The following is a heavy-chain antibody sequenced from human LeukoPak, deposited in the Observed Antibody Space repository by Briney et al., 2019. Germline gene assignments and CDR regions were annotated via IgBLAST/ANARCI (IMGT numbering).Heavy chain of an antibody. J-gene: IGHJ4*02. Sequence: SGTLSLTCAVSGGAISSSNWWSWGREPPGKGLEWIGGIYHIGSTTYNPSLKSRVTISVVNSTNQFSPKLRSATAAATAVYYCARGRHKPGQQPVIFDYWGQGTLVTVSS. CDR2: IYHIGST. D-gene: IGHD6-13*01. V-gene: IGHV4-4*02. CDR3: ARGRHKPGQQPVIFDY. CDR1: GGAISSSNW.